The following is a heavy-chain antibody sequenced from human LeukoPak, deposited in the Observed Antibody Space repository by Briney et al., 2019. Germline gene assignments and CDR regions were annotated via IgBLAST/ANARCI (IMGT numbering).Heavy chain of an antibody. CDR1: GYSFTSYW. CDR3: ARQVRGDYDILTGYYTSDY. J-gene: IGHJ4*02. CDR2: IYPGDSDT. Sequence: GESLKISCKGSGYSFTSYWIGWVRQMPGKGLEWMGIIYPGDSDTRYSPSFQGQVTISADKSISTAYLQWSSLKASDTAMYYCARQVRGDYDILTGYYTSDYWGQGTLVTVSS. V-gene: IGHV5-51*01. D-gene: IGHD3-9*01.